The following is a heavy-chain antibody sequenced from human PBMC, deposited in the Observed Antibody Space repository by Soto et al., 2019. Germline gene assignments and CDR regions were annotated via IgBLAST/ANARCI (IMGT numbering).Heavy chain of an antibody. D-gene: IGHD4-17*01. V-gene: IGHV4-30-2*01. J-gene: IGHJ4*02. CDR1: GGCSSSGGYS. CDR3: ARGMTTVTTLDY. CDR2: IYHSGST. Sequence: TRSLNCGVSGGCSSSGGYSWCWIRQPPGKGLEWIGYIYHSGSTYYNPSLKSRVTISVDRSKNQFSLKLSSVTAADTAVYYCARGMTTVTTLDYWGQGTLVTVSA.